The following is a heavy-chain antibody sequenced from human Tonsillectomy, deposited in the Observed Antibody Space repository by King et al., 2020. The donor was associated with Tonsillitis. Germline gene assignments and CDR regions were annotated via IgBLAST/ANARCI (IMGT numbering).Heavy chain of an antibody. V-gene: IGHV1-2*02. Sequence: VQLVQSGAAVKKPGASVKVSCKASGYTFTDYYIHWVRQAPGQGLEWMGWTNPNSGGRNYAQNFQGRVTMTSDTSISTAYMVLSGLSSDDTAVYYCARDRVYSISGPFGFWGQGILVTVSS. CDR1: GYTFTDYY. CDR3: ARDRVYSISGPFGF. J-gene: IGHJ1*01. CDR2: TNPNSGGR. D-gene: IGHD6-13*01.